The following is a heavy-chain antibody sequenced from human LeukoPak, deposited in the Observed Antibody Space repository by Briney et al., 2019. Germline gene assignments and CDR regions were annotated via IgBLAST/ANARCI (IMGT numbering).Heavy chain of an antibody. V-gene: IGHV3-33*01. CDR1: GFTFSSYG. J-gene: IGHJ6*02. CDR3: ARGRVPPYYYGMDV. CDR2: IWYDGSNK. Sequence: PGGSLRLSCAASGFTFSSYGMHWVRQAPGKGLEWVAVIWYDGSNKYYADSVKGRFTISRDNSKNTLYLQMNSLRAEDTAVYYCARGRVPPYYYGMDVWGQGTTVTVSS.